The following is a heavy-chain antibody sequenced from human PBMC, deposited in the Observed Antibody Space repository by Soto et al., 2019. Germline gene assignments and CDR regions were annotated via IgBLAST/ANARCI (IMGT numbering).Heavy chain of an antibody. CDR2: ISYSGTT. V-gene: IGHV4-31*03. CDR1: GGSISSGGYF. J-gene: IGHJ6*02. Sequence: SETLSLTCTVSGGSISSGGYFWSWIRQHPGKGLEWIGYISYSGTTYYNPSLKSRVTISLDTSKNQFSLKLSSVTAADTAVYYCARDCSGGSCNAYGMDVWGQGTTVTVSS. D-gene: IGHD2-15*01. CDR3: ARDCSGGSCNAYGMDV.